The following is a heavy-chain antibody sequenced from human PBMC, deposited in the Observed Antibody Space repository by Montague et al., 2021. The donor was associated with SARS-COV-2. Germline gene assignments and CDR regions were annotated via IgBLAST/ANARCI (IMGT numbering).Heavy chain of an antibody. CDR3: VRYSGWFYFDF. D-gene: IGHD6-19*01. V-gene: IGHV6-1*01. CDR2: TYYRSKWYS. J-gene: IGHJ4*02. CDR1: GDSVSSNSVA. Sequence: CAISGDSVSSNSVARSWNRQSPSSGPEWLGRTYYRSKWYSDYAPSVRGRLTVNPDASKNEFSLELNYVTPEDTAVYYCVRYSGWFYFDFWGQGTLVTVSS.